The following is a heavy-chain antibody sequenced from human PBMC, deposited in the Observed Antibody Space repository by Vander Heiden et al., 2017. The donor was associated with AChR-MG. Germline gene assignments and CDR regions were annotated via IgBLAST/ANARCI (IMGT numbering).Heavy chain of an antibody. CDR2: IRYDGSNK. D-gene: IGHD2-2*02. CDR1: GFTFSSYG. CDR3: AKDGRYCSSTSCYTGQGFDP. Sequence: QVQLVESGGGVVQPGGSLRLSCAASGFTFSSYGMHWVRQAPGKGLEWVAFIRYDGSNKYYADSVKGRFTISRDNSKNTLYLQMNSLRAEDTAVYYCAKDGRYCSSTSCYTGQGFDPWGQGTLVTVSS. V-gene: IGHV3-30*02. J-gene: IGHJ5*02.